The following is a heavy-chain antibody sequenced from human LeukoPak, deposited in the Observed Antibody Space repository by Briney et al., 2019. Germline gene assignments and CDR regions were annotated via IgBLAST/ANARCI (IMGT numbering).Heavy chain of an antibody. CDR1: GGPFSGYF. Sequence: SETLCLTCAVSGGPFSGYFWSWIRQSSGKGLEWIGEIHNSGTTNYNPSLNSRATISEDTSKNQFYLNLSSVTAADTAVYYCARRYYYNLGSFPFDFWGQGTLVTVSS. J-gene: IGHJ4*02. CDR3: ARRYYYNLGSFPFDF. CDR2: IHNSGTT. V-gene: IGHV4-34*01. D-gene: IGHD3-10*01.